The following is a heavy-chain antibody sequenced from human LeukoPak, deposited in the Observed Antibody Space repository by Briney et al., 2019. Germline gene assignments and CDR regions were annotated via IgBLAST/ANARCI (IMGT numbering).Heavy chain of an antibody. J-gene: IGHJ4*02. CDR1: GYAFTGSY. Sequence: ASVKVSCKASGYAFTGSYMHWVRQAPGQGLEWMGWINPNSGGTDYGKEFQGRVTMTGDTSINTAYMELSSLRSDDTAVYFCARGGCYASGDYWGQGTLVTVSS. CDR2: INPNSGGT. D-gene: IGHD2-2*01. CDR3: ARGGCYASGDY. V-gene: IGHV1-2*02.